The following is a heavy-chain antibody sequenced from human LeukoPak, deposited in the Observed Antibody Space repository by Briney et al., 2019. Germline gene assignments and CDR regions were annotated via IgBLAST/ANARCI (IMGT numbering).Heavy chain of an antibody. J-gene: IGHJ4*02. Sequence: EASVKVSCKASGGTFSSYAISWVRQAPGQGLEWMGGIIPIFGTANYAQKSQGRVTITADESTSTAYMELSSLRSEDTAVYYCARGVGYDYVWGSYRPYFDYWGQGTPVTVSS. D-gene: IGHD3-16*02. CDR2: IIPIFGTA. V-gene: IGHV1-69*01. CDR1: GGTFSSYA. CDR3: ARGVGYDYVWGSYRPYFDY.